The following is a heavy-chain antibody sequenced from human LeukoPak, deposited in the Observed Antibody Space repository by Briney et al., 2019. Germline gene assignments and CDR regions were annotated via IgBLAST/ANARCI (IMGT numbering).Heavy chain of an antibody. V-gene: IGHV1-2*02. CDR2: INPNSGGT. CDR1: GYTFTGYY. J-gene: IGHJ6*03. Sequence: ASVKVSCKASGYTFTGYYMHWVRQAPGQGLEWMEWINPNSGGTNYAQKFQGKVTMTRDTSISTAYMELSRLRADDTAVYYCARGPAVTAYYYFYMDVWGKGTTVTISS. D-gene: IGHD4-17*01. CDR3: ARGPAVTAYYYFYMDV.